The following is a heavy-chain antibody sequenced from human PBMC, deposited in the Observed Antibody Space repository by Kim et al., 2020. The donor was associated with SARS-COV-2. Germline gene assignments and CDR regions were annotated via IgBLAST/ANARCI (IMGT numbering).Heavy chain of an antibody. J-gene: IGHJ4*01. CDR2: IYYSGST. CDR1: GGSISSYY. Sequence: SETLSLTCTVSGGSISSYYWSWIRQPPGKGLEWIGYIYYSGSTNYNPSLKSRVTISVDTSKNQFSLKLSSVTAADTAAYYCSRQGRIAVAGSLYFYYWG. D-gene: IGHD6-19*01. CDR3: SRQGRIAVAGSLYFYY. V-gene: IGHV4-59*08.